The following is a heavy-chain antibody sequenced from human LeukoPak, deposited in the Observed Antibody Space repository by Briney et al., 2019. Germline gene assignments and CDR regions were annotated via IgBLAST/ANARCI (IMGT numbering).Heavy chain of an antibody. Sequence: SETLSLTCAVSGYSISSGYYWGWIRQPPGKGLEWIGSIYHSGSTYYNPSLKSRVTISVDTSKNQFSLKLNSVTAADTAMYYCAFLGYSDEIDYWGQGTLVTVSS. CDR1: GYSISSGYY. CDR3: AFLGYSDEIDY. CDR2: IYHSGST. D-gene: IGHD5-18*01. V-gene: IGHV4-38-2*01. J-gene: IGHJ4*02.